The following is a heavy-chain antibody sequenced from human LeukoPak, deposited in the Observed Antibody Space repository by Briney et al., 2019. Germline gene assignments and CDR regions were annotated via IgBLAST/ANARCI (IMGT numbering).Heavy chain of an antibody. Sequence: GGSLRLSCAASGFSVSDYSISWIRQSPGKGLEWISYVTSGSGSTNYADSVKGRFTIFRDNAKNSVALLLDGLRADDTADYFCTRERRGSYYAFESWGQGTLVTVSS. V-gene: IGHV3-11*05. CDR1: GFSVSDYS. CDR2: VTSGSGST. CDR3: TRERRGSYYAFES. J-gene: IGHJ4*02. D-gene: IGHD3-16*01.